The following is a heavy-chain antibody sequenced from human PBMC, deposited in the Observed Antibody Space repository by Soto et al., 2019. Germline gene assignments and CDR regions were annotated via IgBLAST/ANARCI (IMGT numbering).Heavy chain of an antibody. CDR2: NNHSGST. CDR3: ARGAIATDIVVVPAAMGNGNNWFDP. D-gene: IGHD2-2*01. V-gene: IGHV4-34*01. J-gene: IGHJ5*02. CDR1: GGSLSGYY. Sequence: PFGTLSLTRPVFGGSLSGYYFSWIRQPPGKGVEGVGENNHSGSTNYNPSLKSRVTISVVTSKNQFSRTLSSVTAADTAVYYCARGAIATDIVVVPAAMGNGNNWFDPWGQGTLVTVSS.